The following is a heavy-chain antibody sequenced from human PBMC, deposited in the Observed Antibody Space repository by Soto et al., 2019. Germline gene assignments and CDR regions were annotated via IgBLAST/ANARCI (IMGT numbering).Heavy chain of an antibody. D-gene: IGHD6-6*01. CDR3: AGEHSSSFNWFDP. Sequence: QVQLVQSGAEVKKPGSSVKVSCKASGGTFSSYAISWVRQAPVQGLEWMGGIIPIFGTANYAQKFQGRVTITADESTRTAYMELSSLISEDTAVYYCAGEHSSSFNWFDPWGQGTLVTVSS. J-gene: IGHJ5*02. CDR2: IIPIFGTA. V-gene: IGHV1-69*01. CDR1: GGTFSSYA.